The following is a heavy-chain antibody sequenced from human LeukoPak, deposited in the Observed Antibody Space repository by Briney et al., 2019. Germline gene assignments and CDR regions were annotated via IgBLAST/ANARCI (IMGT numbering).Heavy chain of an antibody. CDR1: GGSISSGSYY. Sequence: PSETLSLTCKVSGGSISSGSYYWSWIRQLAGKGLEWIGRIYTSGSTNYNPSLKSRVTISVDTSKNQFSLKLSSVTAADTAVYYCARQGRHYYDSSGYLDYWGQGTLVTVSS. CDR3: ARQGRHYYDSSGYLDY. V-gene: IGHV4-61*02. CDR2: IYTSGST. D-gene: IGHD3-22*01. J-gene: IGHJ4*02.